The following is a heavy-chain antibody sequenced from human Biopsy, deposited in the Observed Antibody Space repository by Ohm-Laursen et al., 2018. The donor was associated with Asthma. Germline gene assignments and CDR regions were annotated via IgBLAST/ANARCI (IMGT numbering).Heavy chain of an antibody. D-gene: IGHD2-21*02. CDR3: ARGVDRVTGLLDHFDS. V-gene: IGHV4-59*01. Sequence: SETLSLTCTVSGRPINNFYWSWIRQPPGKGLVSIGHVYYSGSTNYNPSLKSRVTISIDASKNQFSLKLTYVTAADTAVYYCARGVDRVTGLLDHFDSWGQGTLVTVSS. CDR1: GRPINNFY. J-gene: IGHJ4*02. CDR2: VYYSGST.